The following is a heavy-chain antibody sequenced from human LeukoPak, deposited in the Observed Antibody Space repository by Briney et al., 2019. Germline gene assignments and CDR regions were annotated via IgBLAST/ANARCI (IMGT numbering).Heavy chain of an antibody. J-gene: IGHJ4*02. CDR3: ARGGYSYGNFDY. D-gene: IGHD5-18*01. CDR1: GFTFSSYW. Sequence: PGGSLRLSCAASGFTFSSYWMTWVRQAPGKGLEWVANIKQDGSERYYADSVKGRFTISRDNANNSLYLEMNSLRVEDTAVYYCARGGYSYGNFDYWGQGTLVTVSS. CDR2: IKQDGSER. V-gene: IGHV3-7*03.